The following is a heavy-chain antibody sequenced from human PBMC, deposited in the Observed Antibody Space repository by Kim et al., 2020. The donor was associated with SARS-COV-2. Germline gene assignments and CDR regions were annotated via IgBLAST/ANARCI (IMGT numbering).Heavy chain of an antibody. V-gene: IGHV4-34*01. CDR3: APMPKGPYYYYYGMDV. Sequence: SETLSLTCAVYGGSFSGYYWSWIRQPPGKGLEWIGEINHSGSTNYNPSLKSRVTISVDTSKNQFSLKLSSVTAADTAVYYCAPMPKGPYYYYYGMDVWGQGTTVTVSS. D-gene: IGHD2-2*01. J-gene: IGHJ6*02. CDR1: GGSFSGYY. CDR2: INHSGST.